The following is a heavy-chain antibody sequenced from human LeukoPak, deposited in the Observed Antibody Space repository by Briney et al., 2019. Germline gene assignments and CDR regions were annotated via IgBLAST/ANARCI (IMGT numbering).Heavy chain of an antibody. D-gene: IGHD6-19*01. CDR3: ASTVAGTRNGFDI. Sequence: PGGSLRLSCAASGFTFNSYWMHWVRQAPGKGLVWVSRINTDGSSTNYADSVKGRFTISRDNAKNTLYLQMNSLRAEDTAVYFCASTVAGTRNGFDIWGQGTMVTVSS. CDR1: GFTFNSYW. V-gene: IGHV3-74*01. J-gene: IGHJ3*02. CDR2: INTDGSST.